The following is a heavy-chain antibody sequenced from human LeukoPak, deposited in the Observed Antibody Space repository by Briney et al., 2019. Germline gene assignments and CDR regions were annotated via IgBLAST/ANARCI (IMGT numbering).Heavy chain of an antibody. CDR2: ISGSGGST. CDR3: ATSGSPMPWGPWYDILTGYCGDYYYYGMDV. Sequence: PGGSLRLSCAASGFTFSSYAMSWVRQAPGKGLEWVSAISGSGGSTYYADSVKGRFTISRDNSKNTLYLQMNSLRAEDTAVYYCATSGSPMPWGPWYDILTGYCGDYYYYGMDVWGQGTTVTVSS. CDR1: GFTFSSYA. V-gene: IGHV3-23*01. J-gene: IGHJ6*02. D-gene: IGHD3-9*01.